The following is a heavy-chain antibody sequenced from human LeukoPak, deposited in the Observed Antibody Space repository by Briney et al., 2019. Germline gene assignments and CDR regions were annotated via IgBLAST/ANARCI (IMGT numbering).Heavy chain of an antibody. CDR3: VKDYQVGNSPAFGDY. J-gene: IGHJ4*02. Sequence: GGSLRLSCAASGFIFSSYSMSWVRQAPGKGLEWVSVITGSGGNTYYADSVKGRFTISRDNSRNTMYLQMNSLRVEDTAVYYCVKDYQVGNSPAFGDYWGQGTLVTISS. V-gene: IGHV3-23*01. CDR1: GFIFSSYS. D-gene: IGHD1-26*01. CDR2: ITGSGGNT.